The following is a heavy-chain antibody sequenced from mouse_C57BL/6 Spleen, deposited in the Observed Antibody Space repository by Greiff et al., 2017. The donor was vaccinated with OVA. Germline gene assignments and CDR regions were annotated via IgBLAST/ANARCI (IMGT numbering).Heavy chain of an antibody. J-gene: IGHJ1*03. Sequence: QLQQSGAELVRPGASVKLSCTASGFNIKDYYMHWVKQRPEQGLEWIGRIDPEDGDTEYAPKFQGKATMTADTSSNTAYLQLSSLTSEDTAVYYCTTWDYYSNSWYFDVWGTGTTVTVSS. CDR2: IDPEDGDT. CDR1: GFNIKDYY. D-gene: IGHD2-5*01. V-gene: IGHV14-1*01. CDR3: TTWDYYSNSWYFDV.